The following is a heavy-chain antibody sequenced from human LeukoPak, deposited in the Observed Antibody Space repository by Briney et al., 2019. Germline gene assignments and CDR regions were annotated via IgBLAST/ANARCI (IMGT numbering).Heavy chain of an antibody. V-gene: IGHV3-23*01. CDR2: ISGSGGST. J-gene: IGHJ5*02. CDR3: AREIYYYGSGSYYNSWFDP. Sequence: GGSLRLSCAASGFTFSSYAMSWVRQAPGKGLEWVSAISGSGGSTYYADSVKGRFTISRDNSKNTLYLQMNSLRAEDTAVYYCAREIYYYGSGSYYNSWFDPWGQGTLVTVSS. CDR1: GFTFSSYA. D-gene: IGHD3-10*01.